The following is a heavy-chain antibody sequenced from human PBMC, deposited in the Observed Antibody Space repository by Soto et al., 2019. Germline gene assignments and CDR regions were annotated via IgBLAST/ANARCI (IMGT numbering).Heavy chain of an antibody. J-gene: IGHJ5*02. CDR1: GGTFSSYA. D-gene: IGHD3-10*01. CDR3: ARITMVRGVTLNWFDP. CDR2: IIPIFGTA. Sequence: ASVKVSCKASGGTFSSYAISWVRQAPGQGLEWMGGIIPIFGTANYAQKFQGRVTITADESTSTAYMELSSLRSEDTAVYYCARITMVRGVTLNWFDPWGQGTLVTVSS. V-gene: IGHV1-69*13.